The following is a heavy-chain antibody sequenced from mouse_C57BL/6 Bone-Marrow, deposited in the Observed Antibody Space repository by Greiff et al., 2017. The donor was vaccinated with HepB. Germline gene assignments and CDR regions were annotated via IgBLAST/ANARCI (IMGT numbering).Heavy chain of an antibody. CDR3: ARDITTVHYYAMDY. J-gene: IGHJ4*01. CDR1: GFNIKDYY. D-gene: IGHD1-1*01. CDR2: IDPEDGET. Sequence: DVKLVESGAELVKPGASVKLSCTASGFNIKDYYMHWVKQRTEQGLEWIGRIDPEDGETKYAPKFQGKATITADTSSNTAYLQLSSLTSEDTAVYYCARDITTVHYYAMDYWGQGTSVTVSS. V-gene: IGHV14-2*01.